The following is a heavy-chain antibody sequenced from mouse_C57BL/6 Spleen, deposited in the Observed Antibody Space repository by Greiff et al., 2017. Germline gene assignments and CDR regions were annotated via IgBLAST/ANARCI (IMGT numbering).Heavy chain of an antibody. Sequence: QVQLQQPGAELVKPGASVKLSCKASGYTFTSYWMQWVKQRPGQGLEWIGEIDPSDSYTNYNQKFKGKATLTVDTSSSTAYMQLSSLTSEDSAVYYCARYYYGYYYAMDYWGQGTSVTVSS. V-gene: IGHV1-50*01. CDR3: ARYYYGYYYAMDY. J-gene: IGHJ4*01. D-gene: IGHD1-1*01. CDR2: IDPSDSYT. CDR1: GYTFTSYW.